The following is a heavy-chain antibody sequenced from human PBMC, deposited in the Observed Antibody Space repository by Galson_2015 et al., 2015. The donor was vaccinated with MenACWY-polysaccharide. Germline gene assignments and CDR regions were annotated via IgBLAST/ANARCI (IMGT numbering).Heavy chain of an antibody. CDR1: EYTFTSYA. Sequence: TTSEYTFTSYAIHWVRPAPGHGLEWMGWMTPNSANTGYGKKLQGRVAMTRNTSMSTAYMELSSLRFEDTAVYYCARGVAARRGWYCGRCGRGPLVTCSS. CDR2: MTPNSANT. CDR3: ARGVAARRGWYCGR. V-gene: IGHV1-8*01. D-gene: IGHD6-6*01. J-gene: IGHJ2*01.